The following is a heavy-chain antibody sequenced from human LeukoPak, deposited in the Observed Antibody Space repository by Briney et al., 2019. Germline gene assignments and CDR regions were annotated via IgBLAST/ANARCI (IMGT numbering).Heavy chain of an antibody. CDR2: ISSSGSTI. D-gene: IGHD1-26*01. J-gene: IGHJ2*01. CDR1: GFTFSDYY. V-gene: IGHV3-11*01. CDR3: TTDWGIVGAPTGRYFDL. Sequence: PGGSLRLSCAASGFTFSDYYMSWIRQAPGKGLEWVSYISSSGSTIYYADSVKGRFTISRDNAKNSLYLQMNSLKTEDTAVYYCTTDWGIVGAPTGRYFDLWGRGTLVTVSS.